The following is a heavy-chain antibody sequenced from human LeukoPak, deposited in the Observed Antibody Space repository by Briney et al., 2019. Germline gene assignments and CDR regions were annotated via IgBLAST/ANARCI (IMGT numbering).Heavy chain of an antibody. D-gene: IGHD2-15*01. Sequence: GGSLRLSCAASGFTFSNAWMSWVRQAPGKGLEWVGRIKSKTDGGTTDYAVPVKGRFTISRDDSKNTLYLQMNSLKTEDTAVYYCTTEDIVVVVAATPKDYWGQGTLVTVSS. CDR3: TTEDIVVVVAATPKDY. J-gene: IGHJ4*02. V-gene: IGHV3-15*01. CDR1: GFTFSNAW. CDR2: IKSKTDGGTT.